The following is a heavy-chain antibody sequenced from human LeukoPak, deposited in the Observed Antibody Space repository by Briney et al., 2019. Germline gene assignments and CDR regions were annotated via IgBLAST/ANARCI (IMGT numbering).Heavy chain of an antibody. V-gene: IGHV4-34*01. J-gene: IGHJ5*02. Sequence: SETLSLTCAVYGGSFSGYYWSWIRQPPGKGLEWIGEINHSGGNNYNPSLKSRVTISVDTSKDQFSLKLSSVTAADTAVYYCARGSGYCSSTSCPNWFDPWGQGTLVTVSS. CDR2: INHSGGN. D-gene: IGHD2-2*01. CDR1: GGSFSGYY. CDR3: ARGSGYCSSTSCPNWFDP.